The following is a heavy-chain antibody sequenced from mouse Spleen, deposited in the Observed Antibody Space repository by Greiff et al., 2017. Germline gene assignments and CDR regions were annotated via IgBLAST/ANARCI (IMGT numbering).Heavy chain of an antibody. CDR1: GFSLTNYA. V-gene: IGHV2-4-1*01. CDR2: IWSDGST. CDR3: ATILLRYYAMDY. J-gene: IGHJ4*01. Sequence: VKLMESGPGLVAPSQSLSITCTVSGFSLTNYAVHWVRQSPGKGLEWLGVIWSDGSTDYNAAFISRLSISKDNSKSQVFFKMNSLQADDTAIYYCATILLRYYAMDYWGQGTSVTVSS. D-gene: IGHD1-1*01.